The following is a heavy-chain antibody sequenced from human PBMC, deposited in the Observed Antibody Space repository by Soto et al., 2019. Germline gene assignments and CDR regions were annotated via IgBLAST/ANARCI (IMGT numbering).Heavy chain of an antibody. Sequence: ASVKVSCKASGYTFTSYAIHWVRQAPGQRLEWMGWINAGNGNTKYSQKFQGRVTITRDTSASTAYMELSSLRSEDTAVYYCARGWKWGQLVYGYWGQGTLVTVSS. D-gene: IGHD6-13*01. CDR3: ARGWKWGQLVYGY. CDR2: INAGNGNT. CDR1: GYTFTSYA. V-gene: IGHV1-3*01. J-gene: IGHJ4*02.